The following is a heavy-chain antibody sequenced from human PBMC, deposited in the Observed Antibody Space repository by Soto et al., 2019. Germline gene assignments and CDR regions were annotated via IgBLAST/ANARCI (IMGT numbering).Heavy chain of an antibody. Sequence: ESLTIFFKGSGYSFTSYWITLVRQMRGKGLEWMGRIDPSDSYTNYSPSFQGHVTISADKSISTAYLPWSSLKASDTAMYYCAREGALSSSCYTWFDPWGQGTLVTVSS. D-gene: IGHD2-2*02. J-gene: IGHJ5*02. CDR1: GYSFTSYW. V-gene: IGHV5-10-1*01. CDR3: AREGALSSSCYTWFDP. CDR2: IDPSDSYT.